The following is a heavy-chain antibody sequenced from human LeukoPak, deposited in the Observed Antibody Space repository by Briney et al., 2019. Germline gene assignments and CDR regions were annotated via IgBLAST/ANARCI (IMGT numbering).Heavy chain of an antibody. Sequence: ASVKVSCKASGYTFTGYYMHWVRQAPGQGLEWMGWINPNSGGTNYAQKFQGRVTMTRDTSIGTAYMELSRLRSDDTAVYYCATLGVGATIGLDYWGQGTLVTVSS. J-gene: IGHJ4*02. V-gene: IGHV1-2*02. CDR2: INPNSGGT. CDR3: ATLGVGATIGLDY. CDR1: GYTFTGYY. D-gene: IGHD1-26*01.